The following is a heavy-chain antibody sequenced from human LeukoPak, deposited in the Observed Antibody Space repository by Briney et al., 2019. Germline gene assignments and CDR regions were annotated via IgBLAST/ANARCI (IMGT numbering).Heavy chain of an antibody. CDR2: MNPNSGNT. CDR1: GYTFTSYD. V-gene: IGHV1-8*01. J-gene: IGHJ6*02. CDR3: ARGAVATDPVSYYYYYYGMDV. Sequence: ASVKVSCKASGYTFTSYDINWVRQATGQGLEWMGWMNPNSGNTGYAQKFQGRVTMTRNTSIGTAYMELSSLRSEDTAVYYCARGAVATDPVSYYYYYYGMDVWGQGTTVTVSS. D-gene: IGHD5-12*01.